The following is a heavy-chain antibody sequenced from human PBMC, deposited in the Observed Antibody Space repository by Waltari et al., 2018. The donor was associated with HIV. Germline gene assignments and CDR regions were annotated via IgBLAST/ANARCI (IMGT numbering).Heavy chain of an antibody. Sequence: EVQLVESGGGVVKPGGSLRLSCAACVFPLGNSWMSGVRQAPGKGLEWVGRIKSKTDGGTRDYAAPVKGRFTISRDDSKNTLYLQRNSLKTEDTAVYYCTTDGDLYFDYWGQGTLVTVSS. CDR2: IKSKTDGGTR. V-gene: IGHV3-15*01. J-gene: IGHJ4*02. CDR1: VFPLGNSW. D-gene: IGHD7-27*01. CDR3: TTDGDLYFDY.